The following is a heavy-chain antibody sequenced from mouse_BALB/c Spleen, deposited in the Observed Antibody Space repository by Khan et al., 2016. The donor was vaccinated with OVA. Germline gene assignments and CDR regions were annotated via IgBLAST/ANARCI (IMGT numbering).Heavy chain of an antibody. CDR3: AKGPADYSLDY. V-gene: IGHV2-6-5*01. CDR1: GFSLTDYA. Sequence: QVQLKESGPGLVAPSQSLSITCTVSGFSLTDYAVSWIRQPPGKGLEWLGVIWAGGSRYYNSALNSRLITSKENSGSKIFLNKNSLQTDDAAIYYCAKGPADYSLDYWGQGTSVTVSA. CDR2: IWAGGSR. J-gene: IGHJ4*01.